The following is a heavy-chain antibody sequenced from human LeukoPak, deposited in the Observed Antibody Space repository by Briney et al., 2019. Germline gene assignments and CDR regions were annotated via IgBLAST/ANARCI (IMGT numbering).Heavy chain of an antibody. D-gene: IGHD3-10*01. CDR1: GFTFSSYS. J-gene: IGHJ4*02. V-gene: IGHV3-48*02. CDR3: ARYGSGTSYITNYFDY. CDR2: ISSDSRTI. Sequence: TGGSLRLSCAASGFTFSSYSMNWVRQAPGKGLEWVSYISSDSRTIYYADSVKGRFTISRDNAKNSLYLHMKSLRDEDTAVYYCARYGSGTSYITNYFDYWGQGTLVTVSS.